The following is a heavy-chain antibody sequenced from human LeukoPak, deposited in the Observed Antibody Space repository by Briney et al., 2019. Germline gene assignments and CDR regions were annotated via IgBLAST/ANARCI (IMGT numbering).Heavy chain of an antibody. CDR1: GFTFSSYA. CDR3: ARDAGSIVVVLYYFDY. J-gene: IGHJ4*02. Sequence: GRSLRLSCAASGFTFSSYAMHWVRQAPGKGLEWVAVISYDGSNKYYADSVKGRFTISRDNSKNTLYLQMNSLRAEDTAVYYCARDAGSIVVVLYYFDYWGQGTLVTVSS. CDR2: ISYDGSNK. V-gene: IGHV3-30-3*01. D-gene: IGHD2-2*01.